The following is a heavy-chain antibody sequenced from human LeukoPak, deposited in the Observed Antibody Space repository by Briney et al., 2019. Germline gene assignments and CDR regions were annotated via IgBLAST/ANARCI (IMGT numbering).Heavy chain of an antibody. Sequence: PSETLSLTCAVYGGSFSGYYWSWIRQPPGKGLEWIGEINHSGSTNYNPSLKSRVTISVDTSKNQFSLKLGSVTAADTAVYYCARAGSSGWFIRLGFDPWGQGTLVTVSS. V-gene: IGHV4-34*01. CDR1: GGSFSGYY. J-gene: IGHJ5*02. CDR2: INHSGST. D-gene: IGHD6-19*01. CDR3: ARAGSSGWFIRLGFDP.